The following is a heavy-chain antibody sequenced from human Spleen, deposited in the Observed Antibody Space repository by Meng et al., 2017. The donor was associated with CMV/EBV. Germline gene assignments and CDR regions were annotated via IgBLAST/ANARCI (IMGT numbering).Heavy chain of an antibody. Sequence: GESLKISCAASGFTVSSNYMSWVRQAPGKGLEWVSVIYSGGNTYYADSVKGRFTISRDNSKNTLYLQMNSMRADDTAVYYCARGTTGTTPAGNRTNSDAFDIWGQGTMVTVSS. J-gene: IGHJ3*02. V-gene: IGHV3-53*01. CDR3: ARGTTGTTPAGNRTNSDAFDI. CDR1: GFTVSSNY. D-gene: IGHD4-17*01. CDR2: IYSGGNT.